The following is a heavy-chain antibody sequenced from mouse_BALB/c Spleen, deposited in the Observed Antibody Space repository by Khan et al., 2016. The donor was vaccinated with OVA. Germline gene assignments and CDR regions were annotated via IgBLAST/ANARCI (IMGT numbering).Heavy chain of an antibody. J-gene: IGHJ3*01. D-gene: IGHD4-1*01. CDR1: GHSITTDYA. Sequence: EVQLQESGPGLVKPSQSLSLTCTVTGHSITTDYAWNWIRQFLGNKLEWMGYIGYRGSTHYNPSLKSRISITRDTSKHQFFLQLNSVTTEDTATFYFARLGPRFSYWGQGTLVTVSA. V-gene: IGHV3-2*02. CDR2: IGYRGST. CDR3: ARLGPRFSY.